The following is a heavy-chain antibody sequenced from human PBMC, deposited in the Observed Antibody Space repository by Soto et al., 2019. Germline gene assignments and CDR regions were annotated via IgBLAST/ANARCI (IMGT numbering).Heavy chain of an antibody. V-gene: IGHV3-21*01. D-gene: IGHD2-2*01. Sequence: EVQLVESGGGLVKPGGSLRLSCAASGFTFSSYSMNWVRQAPGKGLEWVSSISSSSSYIYYADSVKGRFTISRDNAKNSLYLQMTSLRAEDTAVYYCARMGYCSSTSCYGGGGYWGQGTLVTVSS. CDR3: ARMGYCSSTSCYGGGGY. CDR1: GFTFSSYS. J-gene: IGHJ4*02. CDR2: ISSSSSYI.